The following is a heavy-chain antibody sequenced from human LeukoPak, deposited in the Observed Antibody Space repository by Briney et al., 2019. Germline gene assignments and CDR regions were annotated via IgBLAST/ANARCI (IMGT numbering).Heavy chain of an antibody. CDR2: ISGSGGST. J-gene: IGHJ4*02. CDR1: AFTFSSYA. Sequence: GGSLRLSCAASAFTFSSYAMSWDRQAPGKGLEWVSAISGSGGSTYYADSVKGRFTISRDNSKNTLYLQMNSLRAEDTAVYYCAKRFMITFGGVIAPTDYWGQGTLVTVSS. CDR3: AKRFMITFGGVIAPTDY. D-gene: IGHD3-16*02. V-gene: IGHV3-23*01.